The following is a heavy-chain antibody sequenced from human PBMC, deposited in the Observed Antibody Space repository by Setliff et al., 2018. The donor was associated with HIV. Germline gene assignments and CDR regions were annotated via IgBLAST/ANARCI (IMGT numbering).Heavy chain of an antibody. CDR2: IYYSGST. J-gene: IGHJ4*02. CDR3: AITIVGVTTEMY. D-gene: IGHD2-21*02. V-gene: IGHV4-39*01. Sequence: SETLSLTCGVSGDSVSNSRYYWSWIRQPPGKGLEWIGSIYYSGSTYYNPSLKSRVTISVDTSKNQFSLKLTSVTAADTAVYYCAITIVGVTTEMYWGQGTLVTVSS. CDR1: GDSVSNSRYY.